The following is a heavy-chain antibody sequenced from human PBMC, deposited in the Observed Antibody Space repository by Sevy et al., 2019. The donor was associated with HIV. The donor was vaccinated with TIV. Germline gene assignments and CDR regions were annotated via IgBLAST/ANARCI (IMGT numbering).Heavy chain of an antibody. Sequence: SETLSLTCTVSGASISSSTYYWGWIRQPPEKGLEWIGNIYYSGSTYYNPSLRSRVTISVDTSNNQFSLRLSSVTAAVTAVYFCARQVAARNMITSGGVIVPWSRGTYLSDSWGQGTPVTVSS. V-gene: IGHV4-39*01. CDR3: ARQVAARNMITSGGVIVPWSRGTYLSDS. CDR1: GASISSSTYY. CDR2: IYYSGST. D-gene: IGHD3-16*02. J-gene: IGHJ4*02.